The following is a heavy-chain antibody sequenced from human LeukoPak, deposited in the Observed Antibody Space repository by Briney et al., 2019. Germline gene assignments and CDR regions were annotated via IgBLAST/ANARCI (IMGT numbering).Heavy chain of an antibody. J-gene: IGHJ4*02. V-gene: IGHV1-18*01. D-gene: IGHD4-17*01. CDR1: GYTFTSYG. CDR3: ARDDYGDYDY. CDR2: ISAYNGNT. Sequence: ASVKVSCKASGYTFTSYGIRWVRQAPGQGLEWMGWISAYNGNTNYAQKLQGRVTMTSDTSTSTAYMELRRLRSDDTAVYYCARDDYGDYDYWGQGTLVTVSS.